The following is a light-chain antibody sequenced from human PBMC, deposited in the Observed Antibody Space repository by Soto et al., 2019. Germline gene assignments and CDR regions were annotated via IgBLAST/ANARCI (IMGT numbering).Light chain of an antibody. CDR3: QHYNSYSEA. Sequence: DIQMTQSPSSLSASVGDRVTITCRASQSITTYLHWYQQKPGKAPNLLIYAASNLQSGVPSRFSGSGSGTEFTLTISSLQPDDFATYYCQHYNSYSEAFGQGTKVAIK. CDR2: AAS. V-gene: IGKV1-9*01. J-gene: IGKJ1*01. CDR1: QSITTY.